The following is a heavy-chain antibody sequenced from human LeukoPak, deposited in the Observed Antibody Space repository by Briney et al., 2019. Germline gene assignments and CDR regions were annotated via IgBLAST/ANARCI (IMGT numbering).Heavy chain of an antibody. J-gene: IGHJ4*02. CDR1: GFTFRGYA. CDR3: AKGNADKPPYASWQWYY. Sequence: PGGSLRLSCAASGFTFRGYAMSWVRQAPGKGLEWVSLISGSGGSTYYADSVKGRFTISSDNSKNTLYLQMNSLRAEDTAVYYCAKGNADKPPYASWQWYYWGQGTLVTVSS. V-gene: IGHV3-23*01. CDR2: ISGSGGST. D-gene: IGHD2-2*01.